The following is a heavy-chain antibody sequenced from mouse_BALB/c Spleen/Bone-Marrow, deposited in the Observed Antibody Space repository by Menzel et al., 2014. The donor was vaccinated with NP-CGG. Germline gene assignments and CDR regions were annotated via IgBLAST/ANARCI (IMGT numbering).Heavy chain of an antibody. CDR1: GYTFTTYW. D-gene: IGHD2-10*02. V-gene: IGHV1-61*01. CDR2: IDPSDSET. CDR3: ARGYGNSVAWFAY. Sequence: QVQLQQSGAELVRPGTSVKLSCKASGYTFTTYWMNWVRQRPGQGLEWIGMIDPSDSETHYNQMFKDKATLTVDKSSSTAYMQLGSLTSEDSAVYYCARGYGNSVAWFAYWGQGTLVTASA. J-gene: IGHJ3*01.